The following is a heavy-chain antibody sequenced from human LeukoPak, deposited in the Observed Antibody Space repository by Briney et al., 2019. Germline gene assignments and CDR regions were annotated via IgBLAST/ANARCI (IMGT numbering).Heavy chain of an antibody. D-gene: IGHD2-8*01. Sequence: SVKVSCKASGGTFSSYAISWVRQAPGQGLEWMGGIIPIFGTANYAQKFQGRVTIPTDESTTTAYMELSSLSSEDTAVYYCAIMGYAIRPNWFDPWGQGTLVTVSS. CDR3: AIMGYAIRPNWFDP. J-gene: IGHJ5*02. CDR2: IIPIFGTA. CDR1: GGTFSSYA. V-gene: IGHV1-69*05.